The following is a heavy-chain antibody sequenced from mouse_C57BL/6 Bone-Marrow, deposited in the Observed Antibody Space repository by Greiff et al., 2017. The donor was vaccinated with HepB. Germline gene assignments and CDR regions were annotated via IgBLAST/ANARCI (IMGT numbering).Heavy chain of an antibody. CDR3: ARDYYGSVDY. V-gene: IGHV7-3*01. J-gene: IGHJ2*01. Sequence: EVKLVESGGGLVQPGGSLSLSCAASGFTFTDYYMSWVRQPPGKALEWLGFIRNKANGYTTEYSATVKGRFTISRDNSQSILYLQMNALRAEDSATYYCARDYYGSVDYWGQGTTLTVSS. D-gene: IGHD1-1*01. CDR1: GFTFTDYY. CDR2: IRNKANGYTT.